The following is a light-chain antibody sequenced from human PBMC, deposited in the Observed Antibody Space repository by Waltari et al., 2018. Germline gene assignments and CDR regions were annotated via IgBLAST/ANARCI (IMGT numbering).Light chain of an antibody. CDR1: QSIHDN. J-gene: IGKJ4*01. CDR2: GAS. V-gene: IGKV3-15*01. CDR3: QQYNVWPPLT. Sequence: EVVMTQSPATLSMSPGERVTLSCRASQSIHDNLAWYQHRPGQAPRPLIYGASTRAPDLPGRFVGGGSGTEFTLTIRSLQSEDSAVYYCQQYNVWPPLTFGGGTRVEIK.